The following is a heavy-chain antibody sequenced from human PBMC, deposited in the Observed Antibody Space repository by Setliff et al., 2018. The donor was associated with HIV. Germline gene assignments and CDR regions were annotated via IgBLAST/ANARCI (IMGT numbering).Heavy chain of an antibody. CDR2: INHSGST. CDR3: NIYYYYYMDV. CDR1: GGSFSGYY. V-gene: IGHV4-34*01. Sequence: SETLSLTCAVYGGSFSGYYWSWMRQPPGKGLEWIGEINHSGSTTYNPSLKGGVIISVDTSKNQFSLKLSSVTAADTAVYYCNIYYYYYMDVWGKGTTVTVSS. J-gene: IGHJ6*03.